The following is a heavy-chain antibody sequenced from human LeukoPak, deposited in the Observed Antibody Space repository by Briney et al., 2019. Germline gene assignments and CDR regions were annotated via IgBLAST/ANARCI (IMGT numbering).Heavy chain of an antibody. Sequence: PGGSLRLSCAASGFTFSDYYMSWIRQAPGKGLEWVSYISGSSTYTNYADSVKGRFTISRDNAKNSVYLQMMGLRAEDTAVYFCARTYCSRGSCYLDYWGQGTLVTVSS. CDR2: ISGSSTYT. J-gene: IGHJ4*02. CDR3: ARTYCSRGSCYLDY. CDR1: GFTFSDYY. V-gene: IGHV3-11*03. D-gene: IGHD2-15*01.